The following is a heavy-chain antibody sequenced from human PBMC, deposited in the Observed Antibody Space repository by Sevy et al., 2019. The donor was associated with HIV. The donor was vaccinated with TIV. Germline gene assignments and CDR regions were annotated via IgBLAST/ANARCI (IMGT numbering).Heavy chain of an antibody. CDR1: GFTFSSYA. D-gene: IGHD3-3*01. CDR3: STRITIFGVVIISGY. Sequence: GGSLRLSCAASGFTFSSYAMHWVRQAPGKGLEWVAVISYDGSNKYYADSVKGRFTISRDNSKNTLYLQMNSLRAEDTAVYYWSTRITIFGVVIISGYWGQGTLVTVSS. CDR2: ISYDGSNK. J-gene: IGHJ4*02. V-gene: IGHV3-30*01.